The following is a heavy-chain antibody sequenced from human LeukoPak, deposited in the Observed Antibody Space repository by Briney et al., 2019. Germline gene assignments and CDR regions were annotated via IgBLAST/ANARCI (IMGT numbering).Heavy chain of an antibody. Sequence: PGGALRLSFAASGFPFNSYAMSWVRQAPGKGLEWVAGIWYDGNNKYYADSVKGRFTISRDNSKNTLYLQMNSLRAEDTAVYYCARDWGSGNSYYFDYWGQGTLSPSPQ. CDR2: IWYDGNNK. J-gene: IGHJ4*02. CDR3: ARDWGSGNSYYFDY. CDR1: GFPFNSYA. D-gene: IGHD3-10*01. V-gene: IGHV3-33*08.